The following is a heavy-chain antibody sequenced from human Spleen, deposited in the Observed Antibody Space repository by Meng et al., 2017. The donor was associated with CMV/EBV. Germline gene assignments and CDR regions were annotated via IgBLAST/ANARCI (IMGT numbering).Heavy chain of an antibody. D-gene: IGHD1-7*01. CDR2: IYYSGST. J-gene: IGHJ4*02. Sequence: HRQLQESGPGLVKPSETLPLTCTVSGGSISSSSYYWGWIRQPPGKGLEWIGSIYYSGSTYYNPSLKSRVTISVDTSKNQFSLKLSSVTAADTAVYYCAREDIEGSGTTVYWGQGTLVTVSS. CDR1: GGSISSSSYY. CDR3: AREDIEGSGTTVY. V-gene: IGHV4-39*07.